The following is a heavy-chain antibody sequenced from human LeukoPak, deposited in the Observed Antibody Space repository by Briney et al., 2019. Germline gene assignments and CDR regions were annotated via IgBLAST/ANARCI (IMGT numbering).Heavy chain of an antibody. D-gene: IGHD6-19*01. CDR2: ISGSGDST. CDR1: GFTFSSYA. V-gene: IGHV3-23*01. CDR3: AKDREYSSGWYEYFQH. J-gene: IGHJ1*01. Sequence: GGSLRLSCAASGFTFSSYAMSWVRQAPGKGLEWVSGISGSGDSTYYADSVKGRFTISRDNSKNTLYLQMNSLRAEDTAVYYCAKDREYSSGWYEYFQHWGQGTLVTVSS.